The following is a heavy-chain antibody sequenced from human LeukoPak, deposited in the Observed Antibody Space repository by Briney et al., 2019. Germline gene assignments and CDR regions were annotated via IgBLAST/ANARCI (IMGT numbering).Heavy chain of an antibody. D-gene: IGHD6-19*01. CDR3: AREGGQWLERSFDH. CDR2: IYYSGST. Sequence: SETLSLTCTVSGGSISSSSYHWGWIRQPPGKGLEWIGNIYYSGSTYYNPSLNSRVTISVDTAKNQFSLKLTSVTAADTAVYYCAREGGQWLERSFDHWGQGTLVTVSS. V-gene: IGHV4-39*07. CDR1: GGSISSSSYH. J-gene: IGHJ4*02.